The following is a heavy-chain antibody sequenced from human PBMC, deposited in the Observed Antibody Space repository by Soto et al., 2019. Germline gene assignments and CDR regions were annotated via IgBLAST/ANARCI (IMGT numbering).Heavy chain of an antibody. D-gene: IGHD3-9*01. V-gene: IGHV3-30*18. CDR1: GFTFSSYG. CDR2: ISYDGSNK. Sequence: QVQLVESGGGVVQPGRSLRLSCAASGFTFSSYGMHWVRQAPGKGLEWVAVISYDGSNKYYAASVKGRFTISRDNSKNTLYLQMNSLRAEDTAVYYCAKDPRLDILTGPFDYWGQGTLVTVSS. J-gene: IGHJ4*02. CDR3: AKDPRLDILTGPFDY.